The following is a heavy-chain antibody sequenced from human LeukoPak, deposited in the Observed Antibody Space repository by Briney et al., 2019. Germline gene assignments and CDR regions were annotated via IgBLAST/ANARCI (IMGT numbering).Heavy chain of an antibody. D-gene: IGHD3-9*01. CDR3: ARDQHYDVLTAFGLDV. V-gene: IGHV3-30*02. J-gene: IGHJ6*02. CDR2: IRYGGTNE. Sequence: GGSLRLSCAASGFTFSSFGMHWVRQAPGKGLEWEAFIRYGGTNEYYADSVKGRFTISRDNSKNTLSLLMNGLRVEDTAVYYCARDQHYDVLTAFGLDVWGQGTTVTVSS. CDR1: GFTFSSFG.